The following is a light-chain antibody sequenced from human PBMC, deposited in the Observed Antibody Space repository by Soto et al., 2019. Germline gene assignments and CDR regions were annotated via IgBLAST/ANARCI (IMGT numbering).Light chain of an antibody. CDR2: AAS. Sequence: DIQMTQSPSSLSASVGDRVTITCRASQSISSYLYWYQQKPGKVPKLLIYAASSLQSGVPSRFSGSGSGTDFTLTICILLPEDFATYYCQQSYSTPRTFGQGTKVDIK. CDR1: QSISSY. V-gene: IGKV1-39*01. J-gene: IGKJ1*01. CDR3: QQSYSTPRT.